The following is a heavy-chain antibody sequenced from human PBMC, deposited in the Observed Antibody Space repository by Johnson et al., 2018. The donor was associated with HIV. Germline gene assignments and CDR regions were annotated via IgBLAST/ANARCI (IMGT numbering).Heavy chain of an antibody. V-gene: IGHV3-15*01. CDR2: IKGKTDGGTA. CDR1: GFTFSSYA. CDR3: TTTYYDSSCYQLTYAFDI. D-gene: IGHD3-22*01. J-gene: IGHJ3*02. Sequence: VQLVESGGGLVQPGGSLRLSCAASGFTFSSYAMHWVRQAPGKGLEWVGRIKGKTDGGTADYAAPVKGRFTISRDDSKNTLYLQMNSLKTEDTAVYYCTTTYYDSSCYQLTYAFDIWGQGTMVTVSS.